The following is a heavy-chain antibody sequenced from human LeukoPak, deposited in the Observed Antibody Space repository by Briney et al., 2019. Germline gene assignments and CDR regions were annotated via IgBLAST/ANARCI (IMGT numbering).Heavy chain of an antibody. CDR3: AKDTQYYDFWSGYALQHQNNWFDP. CDR2: INPNSGGT. D-gene: IGHD3-3*01. J-gene: IGHJ5*02. CDR1: GYTFTGYY. V-gene: IGHV1-2*02. Sequence: GASVKVSCKASGYTFTGYYMHWVRQAAGQGLEWRGWINPNSGGTNYAQKFQGRVTMTRDTSISTAYMELSRLRSDDTAVYYCAKDTQYYDFWSGYALQHQNNWFDPWSQGTLVTVSS.